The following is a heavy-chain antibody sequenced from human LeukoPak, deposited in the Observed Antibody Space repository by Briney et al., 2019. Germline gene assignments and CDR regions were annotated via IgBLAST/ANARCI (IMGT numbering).Heavy chain of an antibody. CDR2: IYTSGST. CDR3: ARKDAGDAFDI. J-gene: IGHJ3*02. Sequence: SQTLSLTCTVSGGSISSGSYEWRWIRQPAGKGLEWIGRIYTSGSTSYNPSLKSRVTISVDTSKNQFSLKLSSVTAADTAVYYCARKDAGDAFDIWGQGTMVTVSS. D-gene: IGHD2-15*01. V-gene: IGHV4-61*02. CDR1: GGSISSGSYE.